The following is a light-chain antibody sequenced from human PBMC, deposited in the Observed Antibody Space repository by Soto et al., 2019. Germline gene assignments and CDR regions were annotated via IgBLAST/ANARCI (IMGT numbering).Light chain of an antibody. J-gene: IGLJ1*01. V-gene: IGLV2-14*01. CDR1: NSDVGGYNS. Sequence: QSVLTQPASMSGSPGQSITISCTGTNSDVGGYNSVSWYQQHPGKAPKLMIYDVTNRPSGVSSRFSGSKSGNTASLTISGLQAEDEADYYCSSYTTNTTPYVFGTGTKLTV. CDR3: SSYTTNTTPYV. CDR2: DVT.